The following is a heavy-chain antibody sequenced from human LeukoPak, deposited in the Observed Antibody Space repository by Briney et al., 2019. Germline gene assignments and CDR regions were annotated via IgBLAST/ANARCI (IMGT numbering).Heavy chain of an antibody. V-gene: IGHV3-30*18. D-gene: IGHD2-15*01. Sequence: PGGSLRLSCAASGFTFSSYGMHWVRQAPGKGLEWVAVISYDGSNKYYADSVKGRFTISRDNSKNTLYLQMNSLRAEDTAVYYCAKVGCSGGSCYYYYGMDVWGKGTTVTVSS. CDR3: AKVGCSGGSCYYYYGMDV. CDR2: ISYDGSNK. J-gene: IGHJ6*04. CDR1: GFTFSSYG.